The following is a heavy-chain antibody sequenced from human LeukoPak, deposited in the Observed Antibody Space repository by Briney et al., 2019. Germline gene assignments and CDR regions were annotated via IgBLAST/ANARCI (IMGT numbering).Heavy chain of an antibody. CDR1: GFTFDDYV. D-gene: IGHD2-2*03. CDR2: INWNGGST. J-gene: IGHJ4*02. V-gene: IGHV3-20*04. Sequence: GGSLRLSCAASGFTFDDYVVTWVRQAPGKGLEWVSGINWNGGSTGYADSVRGRFTISRDNAKNSLYLQMNSLRDEDTAVYYCAKDSHWILFDDWAQGTLVTVSS. CDR3: AKDSHWILFDD.